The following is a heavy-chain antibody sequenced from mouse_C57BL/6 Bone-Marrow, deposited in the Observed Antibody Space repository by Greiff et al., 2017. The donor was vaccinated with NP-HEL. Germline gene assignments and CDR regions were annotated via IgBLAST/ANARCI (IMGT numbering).Heavy chain of an antibody. J-gene: IGHJ3*01. CDR1: GYSITSGYY. Sequence: EVQLVESGPGLVKPSQSLSLTCSVTGYSITSGYYWNWIRQFPGNKLEWMGYISYDGSNNYNPSLKNRISITRDTSKNQFFLKLNSVTTEDTATYYCAREGLRLPWFAYWGQGTLVTVSA. V-gene: IGHV3-6*01. CDR2: ISYDGSN. D-gene: IGHD3-2*02. CDR3: AREGLRLPWFAY.